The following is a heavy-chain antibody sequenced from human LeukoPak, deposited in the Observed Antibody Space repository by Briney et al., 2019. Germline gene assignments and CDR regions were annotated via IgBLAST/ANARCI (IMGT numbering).Heavy chain of an antibody. Sequence: GGSLRLSCAASGFTFDDYAMHWVRQAPGKGLEWVPGISWNSGSIGYADSVKGRFTISRDNAKNSLYLQMNSLRAEDTALYYCAKDFLGGMDVWGQGTTVTVSS. CDR1: GFTFDDYA. V-gene: IGHV3-9*01. CDR3: AKDFLGGMDV. J-gene: IGHJ6*02. CDR2: ISWNSGSI.